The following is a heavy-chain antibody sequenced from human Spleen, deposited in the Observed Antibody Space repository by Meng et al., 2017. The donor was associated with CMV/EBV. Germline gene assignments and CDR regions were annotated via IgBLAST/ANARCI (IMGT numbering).Heavy chain of an antibody. Sequence: ASVKVSCKASGYTFSDFGITWVRQAPGQGLEWMGWINGDTANTNYAQKFQGRVTITTDESTSTAYMELSDLRSEDTAVYYCARGDSSAYFTTTFDYWGQGTLVTVSS. CDR3: ARGDSSAYFTTTFDY. D-gene: IGHD3-22*01. CDR2: INGDTANT. V-gene: IGHV1-18*01. CDR1: GYTFSDFG. J-gene: IGHJ4*02.